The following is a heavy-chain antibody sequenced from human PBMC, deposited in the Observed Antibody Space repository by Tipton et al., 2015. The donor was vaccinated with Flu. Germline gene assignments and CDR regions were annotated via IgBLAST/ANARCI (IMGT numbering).Heavy chain of an antibody. CDR1: GFTFSNYW. CDR3: ARVPSYGDLRYSLDN. CDR2: IKQDGSEK. D-gene: IGHD4-17*01. V-gene: IGHV3-7*03. J-gene: IGHJ4*01. Sequence: SLRLSCAASGFTFSNYWMSWVRQAPGKGLEWVANIKQDGSEKYYADSVKGRFTISRDNAKNSLFLQMNSLRAEDTAVYYCARVPSYGDLRYSLDNWGHGTLVTVSS.